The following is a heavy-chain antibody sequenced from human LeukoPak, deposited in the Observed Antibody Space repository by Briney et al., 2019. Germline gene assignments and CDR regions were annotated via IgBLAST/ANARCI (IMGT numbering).Heavy chain of an antibody. Sequence: ASVKVSCKASGYSFTGYYMHWVRQAPGQGLEWMGWINPHSGDTGYAQKFQGRVTMTRDMSITTAYMELTRLRSDDTAFYYCARWDGYSSSPDYWGQGSLVTVSS. V-gene: IGHV1-2*02. CDR1: GYSFTGYY. D-gene: IGHD6-13*01. CDR3: ARWDGYSSSPDY. CDR2: INPHSGDT. J-gene: IGHJ4*02.